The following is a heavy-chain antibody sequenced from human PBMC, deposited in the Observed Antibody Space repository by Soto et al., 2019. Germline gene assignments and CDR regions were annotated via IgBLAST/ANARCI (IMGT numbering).Heavy chain of an antibody. V-gene: IGHV1-2*02. Sequence: QEQLVQSGSEVKRPGASVKVSCKITGDTFNDHFMHWLRQAPGQGPEWMGWIKPNSGGTQYAQKFQGRVTMTRDASIATIYMELGSLISDDSAVYYLARDRRILATLDGLAVWGQGTAVSVSS. J-gene: IGHJ6*02. CDR1: GDTFNDHF. CDR3: ARDRRILATLDGLAV. D-gene: IGHD3-3*01. CDR2: IKPNSGGT.